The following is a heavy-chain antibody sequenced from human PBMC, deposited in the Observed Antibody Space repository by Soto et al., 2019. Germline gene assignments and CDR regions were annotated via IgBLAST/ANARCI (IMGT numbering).Heavy chain of an antibody. CDR2: INWSGGTT. V-gene: IGHV3-15*07. CDR3: TTGPR. CDR1: GFAFDDFG. Sequence: GGSLRLSCAASGFAFDDFGMHWVRQGPGKGLEWVSGINWSGGTTDYAAPVKGRFTISRDDSKNTLYLQLNSLKTEDTAVYYCTTGPRWGQGTLVTVSS. J-gene: IGHJ4*02.